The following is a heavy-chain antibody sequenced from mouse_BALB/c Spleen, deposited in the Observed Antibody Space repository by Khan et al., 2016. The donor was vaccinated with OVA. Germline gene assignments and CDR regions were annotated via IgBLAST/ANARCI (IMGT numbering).Heavy chain of an antibody. CDR2: IRAGGST. D-gene: IGHD2-3*01. J-gene: IGHJ4*01. CDR1: GFSLTSYG. V-gene: IGHV2-9*02. CDR3: ARGWALYAMDY. Sequence: QVQLKQSGPGLVAPSQSLSITCTVSGFSLTSYGVHWVRQPPGKGLEWLGVIRAGGSTNYNSALMSRLSISKDNSKSQAFLKMNSLQIDDTAMYYCARGWALYAMDYWGQGTSVTVSS.